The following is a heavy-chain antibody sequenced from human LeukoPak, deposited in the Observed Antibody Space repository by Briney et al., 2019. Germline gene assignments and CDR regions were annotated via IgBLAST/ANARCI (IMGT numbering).Heavy chain of an antibody. V-gene: IGHV3-23*01. D-gene: IGHD6-6*01. CDR1: GFTFSSYA. CDR2: ISNSGGST. J-gene: IGHJ4*02. Sequence: AGGSLRLSCAASGFTFSSYAMNWVPQAPGKGLEWVSGISNSGGSTYYADSVKGRFTISRDNSKNTLYLQMNSLRAEDKAVYYCAKETSSSFDYWGQGTLVTVSS. CDR3: AKETSSSFDY.